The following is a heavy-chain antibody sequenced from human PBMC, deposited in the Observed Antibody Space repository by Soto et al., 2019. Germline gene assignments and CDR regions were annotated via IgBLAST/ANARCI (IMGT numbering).Heavy chain of an antibody. CDR2: IIPMLGTA. D-gene: IGHD5-18*01. Sequence: QVQLVQSGAEVKKPESSVKVSCKAPGGTFSTYASSWVRQAPGQGLEWMGGIIPMLGTANYAQRFQDRATXPXXESTNTVYMELSSLRSEDTAVYFCASGIQLWLRRINNGYSGWGQGTLVTVSS. J-gene: IGHJ4*02. V-gene: IGHV1-69*05. CDR1: GGTFSTYA. CDR3: ASGIQLWLRRINNGYSG.